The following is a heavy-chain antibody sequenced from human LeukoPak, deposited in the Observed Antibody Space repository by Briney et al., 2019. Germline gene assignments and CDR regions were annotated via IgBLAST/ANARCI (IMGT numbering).Heavy chain of an antibody. CDR1: GGSISSHF. CDR3: ARDHLPAAAPGYYMDV. D-gene: IGHD6-13*01. J-gene: IGHJ6*03. Sequence: SETPSLTCTVSGGSISSHFWSWIRQPPGNGLEWIGYIYYSVSTNYNPSLKSRVTISVDTSKNQFSLKLSSVTAADTAVYYCARDHLPAAAPGYYMDVWGKGTTVTVSS. CDR2: IYYSVST. V-gene: IGHV4-59*11.